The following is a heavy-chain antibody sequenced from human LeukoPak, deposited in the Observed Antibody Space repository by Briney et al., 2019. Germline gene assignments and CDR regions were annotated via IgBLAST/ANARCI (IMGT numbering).Heavy chain of an antibody. J-gene: IGHJ4*02. Sequence: SETLSLTCTVSGVSISSYYWSWIRQPAGKGLEWIRRIYTSGSTNYNPSLKSRVTMSVATSNNQFSLKLSSVPAADTAVYYCAVSYGPFYFDYWGQGTLVTVSS. V-gene: IGHV4-4*07. CDR3: AVSYGPFYFDY. CDR2: IYTSGST. D-gene: IGHD5-18*01. CDR1: GVSISSYY.